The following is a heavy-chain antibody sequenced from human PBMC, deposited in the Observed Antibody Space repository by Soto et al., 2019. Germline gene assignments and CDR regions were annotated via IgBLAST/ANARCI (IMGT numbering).Heavy chain of an antibody. CDR1: GYTFINHD. J-gene: IGHJ5*02. Sequence: QVQLVQPGAEVREPGASVTVSCTASGYTFINHDINWVRQAAGQGLEWMGWMNPNTGNKRFAQRFQGRITMTTNTSISTVYMKLSSLRSEDTAVYYCARGPFCSSSRVFDPWGQGALVTVSS. V-gene: IGHV1-8*01. CDR2: MNPNTGNK. D-gene: IGHD6-6*01. CDR3: ARGPFCSSSRVFDP.